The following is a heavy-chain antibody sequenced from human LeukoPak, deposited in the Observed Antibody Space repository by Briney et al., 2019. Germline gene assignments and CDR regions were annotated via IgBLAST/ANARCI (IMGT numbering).Heavy chain of an antibody. J-gene: IGHJ4*02. CDR2: IYTSGST. CDR1: GGSISSGSYY. Sequence: SETLSLTCAVSGGSISSGSYYWSWIRQPAGKGLEWIGRIYTSGSTNYNPSLKSRVTISVDTSKNQFSLKLSSVTAADTAVYYCARDPSGSYLATYFDYWGQGTLVTVSS. V-gene: IGHV4-61*02. D-gene: IGHD1-26*01. CDR3: ARDPSGSYLATYFDY.